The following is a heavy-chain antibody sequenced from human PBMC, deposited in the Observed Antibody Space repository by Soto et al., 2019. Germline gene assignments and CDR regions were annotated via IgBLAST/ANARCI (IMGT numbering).Heavy chain of an antibody. D-gene: IGHD6-13*01. V-gene: IGHV1-69*13. Sequence: SVKVSCKASGGTFSSYAISWVRQAPGQGLEWMGGIIPIFGTANYAQKFQGRVTITADESTSTAYMELSSLRSEDTAVYYCARALGAGTGTDRDAFDIWGQGTMVTVSS. CDR1: GGTFSSYA. CDR3: ARALGAGTGTDRDAFDI. CDR2: IIPIFGTA. J-gene: IGHJ3*02.